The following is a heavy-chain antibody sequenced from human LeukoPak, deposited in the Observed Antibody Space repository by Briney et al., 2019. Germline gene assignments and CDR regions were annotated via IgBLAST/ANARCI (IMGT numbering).Heavy chain of an antibody. CDR1: GFTVNSNY. J-gene: IGHJ4*02. D-gene: IGHD2-21*01. CDR3: AKFLPTHIVVANYYFDY. V-gene: IGHV3-53*01. CDR2: IYSGGST. Sequence: PGGSLRLSCAASGFTVNSNYMSWVRQAPGKGLEWVSVIYSGGSTNYADSVKGRFTISRDNSKNTLYLQMNGLRAEDTAVYYCAKFLPTHIVVANYYFDYWGQGTLVTVSS.